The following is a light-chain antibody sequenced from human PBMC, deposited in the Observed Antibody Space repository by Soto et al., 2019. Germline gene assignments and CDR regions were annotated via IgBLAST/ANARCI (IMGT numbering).Light chain of an antibody. J-gene: IGKJ4*01. Sequence: EIVLTQSPATLSLSPGERATLSCRASQSVSSYLAWYQQKPGQAPRLLLYDASNRATGIPARFSGSGSGTDFTLNISSLEPEDFAVYYCQQRSNWPPLTFGGGTKVEIK. V-gene: IGKV3-11*01. CDR2: DAS. CDR1: QSVSSY. CDR3: QQRSNWPPLT.